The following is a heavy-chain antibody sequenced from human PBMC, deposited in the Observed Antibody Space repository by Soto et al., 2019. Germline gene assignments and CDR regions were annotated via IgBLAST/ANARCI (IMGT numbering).Heavy chain of an antibody. J-gene: IGHJ4*02. CDR1: GFTFSSYA. Sequence: EVQLLESGGGLVQPGGSLRLSCAASGFTFSSYAMSWVRQAPGKGLEWVSAISGSGGSTYYADSVKGRFTISRDNSKNTLYLQMNSLRAEDTAVYYCANLRWFGELFPGDYWGQGTLVTVSS. CDR2: ISGSGGST. CDR3: ANLRWFGELFPGDY. D-gene: IGHD3-10*01. V-gene: IGHV3-23*01.